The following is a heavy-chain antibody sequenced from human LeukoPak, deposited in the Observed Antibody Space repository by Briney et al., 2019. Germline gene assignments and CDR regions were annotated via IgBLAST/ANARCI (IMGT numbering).Heavy chain of an antibody. D-gene: IGHD3-22*01. V-gene: IGHV3-7*01. CDR2: IKRDGSDK. CDR1: GFTFTAYS. J-gene: IGHJ3*01. CDR3: TRDPYERGGYGAFDL. Sequence: TGGSLRLSCAASGFTFTAYSMTWVRQAPGKGLEWVANIKRDGSDKYYVASVKGRFTISRDNAKNSLYLEMISLRVEDTAVYYCTRDPYERGGYGAFDLWGLGTTITVSS.